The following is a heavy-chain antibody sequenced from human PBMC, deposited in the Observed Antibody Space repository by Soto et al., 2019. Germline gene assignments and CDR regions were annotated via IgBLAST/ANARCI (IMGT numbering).Heavy chain of an antibody. CDR3: ARIKGGAAGNFDY. Sequence: PSETLSLTCTVSGDSISNGAYYWTWILQYPGKGLEWIGYIYHIGSTYYKPSLKSRVSFSVDTSKNQFSLKLSSVTAADTAVYYCARIKGGAAGNFDYWGQGTLVTVSS. J-gene: IGHJ4*02. V-gene: IGHV4-31*03. CDR2: IYHIGST. CDR1: GDSISNGAYY. D-gene: IGHD6-13*01.